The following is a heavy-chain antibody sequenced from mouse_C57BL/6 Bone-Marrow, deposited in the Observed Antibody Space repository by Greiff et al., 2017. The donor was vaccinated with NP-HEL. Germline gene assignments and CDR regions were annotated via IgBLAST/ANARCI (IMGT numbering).Heavy chain of an antibody. CDR1: GFSLTSYG. D-gene: IGHD2-2*01. CDR2: IWGDGST. CDR3: ANMVTEGFYYAMDY. Sequence: VQVVESGPGLVAPSQSLSITCTVSGFSLTSYGVSWVRQPPGQGLEWLGVIWGDGSTTYHSALISRLSISKVNSKSQVFLKLNSRQTDDTATYYCANMVTEGFYYAMDYWGQGTSVTVSS. V-gene: IGHV2-3*01. J-gene: IGHJ4*01.